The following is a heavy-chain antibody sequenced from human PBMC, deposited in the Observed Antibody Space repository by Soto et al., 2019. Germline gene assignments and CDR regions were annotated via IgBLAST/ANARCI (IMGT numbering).Heavy chain of an antibody. V-gene: IGHV4-30-4*01. CDR3: ARGPSGDKIDY. Sequence: QVQLQESGPRLVSPSQTLSLTCTVSGGSXSXXXXXXXXXXXXXXKGLEWIGHIYDGGTTYSSPSLKGRVTISADTSETQFSLKLSSVSAADTAVYYCARGPSGDKIDYWGQGIQVTVSS. J-gene: IGHJ4*02. D-gene: IGHD7-27*01. CDR1: GGSXSXXXXX. CDR2: IYDGGTT.